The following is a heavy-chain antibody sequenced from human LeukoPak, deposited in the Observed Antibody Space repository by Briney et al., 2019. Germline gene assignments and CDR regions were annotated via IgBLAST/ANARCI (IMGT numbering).Heavy chain of an antibody. Sequence: GGTLRLSCAASGFSFSSHGMSWVRQAPGEGLEWVSGIIGGAGSTYYADSVKGRFTISGDNSKNTLFLQMNSLRAEDTAVYYCAHGAIYQLDYWGQGTLVTVSS. D-gene: IGHD2-2*01. V-gene: IGHV3-23*01. CDR1: GFSFSSHG. CDR3: AHGAIYQLDY. CDR2: IIGGAGST. J-gene: IGHJ4*02.